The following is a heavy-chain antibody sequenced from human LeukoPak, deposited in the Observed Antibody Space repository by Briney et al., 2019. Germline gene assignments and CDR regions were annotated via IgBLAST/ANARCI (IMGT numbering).Heavy chain of an antibody. CDR3: ARDDFWSGYKNLNWFDP. J-gene: IGHJ5*02. Sequence: GASVKVSCKASGGTFSSYAISWVRQAPGQGLEWMGGIIPIFGTANYAQKFQGRVTITADESTSTAYMELSSLRSEDTAVYYCARDDFWSGYKNLNWFDPWGQGTLVTVSS. CDR1: GGTFSSYA. D-gene: IGHD3-3*01. V-gene: IGHV1-69*13. CDR2: IIPIFGTA.